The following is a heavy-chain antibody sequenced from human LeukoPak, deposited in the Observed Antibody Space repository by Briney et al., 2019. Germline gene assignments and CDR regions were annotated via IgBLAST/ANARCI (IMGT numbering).Heavy chain of an antibody. J-gene: IGHJ3*02. Sequence: SETLSLTCAVYGGSFSGYYWSWIRQPPGKGLEWIGKISHSGSTNYNPSLKSRVTTLVDMSKNQFSLKLSSVTAADTAVYYCARGGDSSGYYLQDAFDIWGQGTMVTVSS. CDR1: GGSFSGYY. CDR3: ARGGDSSGYYLQDAFDI. CDR2: ISHSGST. V-gene: IGHV4-34*01. D-gene: IGHD3-22*01.